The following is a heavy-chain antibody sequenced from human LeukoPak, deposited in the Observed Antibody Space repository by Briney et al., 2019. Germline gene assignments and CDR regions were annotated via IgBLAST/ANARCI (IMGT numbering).Heavy chain of an antibody. J-gene: IGHJ6*02. CDR1: GFTVSSNY. V-gene: IGHV3-66*01. CDR3: ATRGHSSSWSDRIDYGMDV. CDR2: IYSGGSA. Sequence: GGSLRLSCAASGFTVSSNYMSWVRQAPGKGLEWVSVIYSGGSAYYADSVKGRFTISRDNSKNTLYLQMNSLRAEDTAVYYCATRGHSSSWSDRIDYGMDVWGQGTTVTVSS. D-gene: IGHD6-13*01.